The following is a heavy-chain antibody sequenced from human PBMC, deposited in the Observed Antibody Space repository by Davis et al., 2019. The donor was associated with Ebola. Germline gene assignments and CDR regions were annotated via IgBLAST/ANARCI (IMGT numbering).Heavy chain of an antibody. CDR3: TRGHIYCSSISCYNWFDP. V-gene: IGHV3-73*01. D-gene: IGHD2-2*01. CDR2: IRSKANSYAT. Sequence: GGSLRLSCAASGFTFSGSAMHWVRQASGKGLEWVDRIRSKANSYATAYAASVKGRFTISRDDSKNTAYLQMNSLKTEDTAVYYCTRGHIYCSSISCYNWFDPWGQGTLVTVSS. CDR1: GFTFSGSA. J-gene: IGHJ5*02.